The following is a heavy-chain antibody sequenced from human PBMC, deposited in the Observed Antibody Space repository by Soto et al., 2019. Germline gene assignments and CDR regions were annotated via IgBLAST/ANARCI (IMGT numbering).Heavy chain of an antibody. Sequence: GESLKISCKGSGYSFTSYWIGWVRQMPGKGLEWMGIIYPGDSDTRYSPSFQGQVTISADKSISTAYLQWSSLKASDTAMYYCARLFRSIVVVPAAHELPYYYYYMDVWGKGTTVTVSS. CDR3: ARLFRSIVVVPAAHELPYYYYYMDV. D-gene: IGHD2-2*01. CDR1: GYSFTSYW. J-gene: IGHJ6*03. CDR2: IYPGDSDT. V-gene: IGHV5-51*01.